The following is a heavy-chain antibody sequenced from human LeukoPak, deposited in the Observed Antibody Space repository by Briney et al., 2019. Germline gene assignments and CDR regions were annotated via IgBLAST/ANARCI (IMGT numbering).Heavy chain of an antibody. CDR1: GFTFNSYG. Sequence: QSGGSLRLSCVTSGFTFNSYGFYWVRQAPGKGLEWVAVISYDGSKRYYADSVKGRFTVSRDNAKNSLYLQMNSLRDEDTAVYYCARDAESPGTTMITYHYYMDVWGKGTTVTISS. J-gene: IGHJ6*03. V-gene: IGHV3-30*03. D-gene: IGHD4-23*01. CDR3: ARDAESPGTTMITYHYYMDV. CDR2: ISYDGSKR.